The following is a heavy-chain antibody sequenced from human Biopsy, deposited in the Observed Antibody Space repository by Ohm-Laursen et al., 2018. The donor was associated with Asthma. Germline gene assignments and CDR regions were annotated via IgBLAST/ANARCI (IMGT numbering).Heavy chain of an antibody. CDR1: GFTFSDYY. CDR3: ARDSYSSGLYDDFES. Sequence: GSLRLSYAASGFTFSDYYMSWIRQAPGKGLEWISYINGKSNSIEYADSVKGRFTISRDNAKNSLYLQMNSLRAEDTAVYYCARDSYSSGLYDDFESWGQGTLVTVSS. CDR2: INGKSNSI. J-gene: IGHJ4*02. V-gene: IGHV3-11*01. D-gene: IGHD6-19*01.